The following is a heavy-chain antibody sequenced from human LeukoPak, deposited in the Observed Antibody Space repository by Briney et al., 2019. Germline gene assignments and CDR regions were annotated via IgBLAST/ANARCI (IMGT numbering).Heavy chain of an antibody. CDR2: ISGSGGST. V-gene: IGHV3-23*01. Sequence: QPGGSLRLSCAASGFTFSSYAMSWVRQAPGKGLEWVSGISGSGGSTYYADSVKGRFTISRDNSKNTLYLQMNSLRAEDTAVYYCAKAGANWEYYFDYWGQGTLVTVSS. CDR1: GFTFSSYA. J-gene: IGHJ4*02. CDR3: AKAGANWEYYFDY. D-gene: IGHD7-27*01.